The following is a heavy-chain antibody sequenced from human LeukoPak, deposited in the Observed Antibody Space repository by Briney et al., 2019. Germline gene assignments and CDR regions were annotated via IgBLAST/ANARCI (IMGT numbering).Heavy chain of an antibody. J-gene: IGHJ4*02. CDR1: GGTFSRFT. D-gene: IGHD3-22*01. V-gene: IGHV1-69*13. CDR2: ITPIFGTA. Sequence: SVKLSCKAYGGTFSRFTISWVRQAPGQGLEWMGGITPIFGTANFAQKFQGRVSITADESTSTAFMELSSLRSEDTAVYYCAREWGLESSGYYYAFWGQGTLVTVSS. CDR3: AREWGLESSGYYYAF.